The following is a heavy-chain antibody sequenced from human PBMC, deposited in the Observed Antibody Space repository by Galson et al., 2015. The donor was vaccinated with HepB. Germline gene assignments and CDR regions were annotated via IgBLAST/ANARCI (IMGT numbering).Heavy chain of an antibody. J-gene: IGHJ4*02. D-gene: IGHD3-22*01. CDR1: GFPFSRHS. V-gene: IGHV3-30*03. CDR2: IPYDGSNE. Sequence: SLRLSCAASGFPFSRHSIHWVRQAPGKGLEWVAIIPYDGSNEYYADSVKGRFTISRDNSKNTLFLQMNSLRPEDTAVYYCVRGGSGTYYGDLNYWGQGTLVTVSS. CDR3: VRGGSGTYYGDLNY.